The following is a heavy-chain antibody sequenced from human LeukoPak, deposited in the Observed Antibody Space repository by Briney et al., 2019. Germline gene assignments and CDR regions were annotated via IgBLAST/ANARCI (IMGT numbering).Heavy chain of an antibody. CDR3: ARDGKPYYNILTGYEDYYYGMDV. CDR2: IIPILGIA. V-gene: IGHV1-69*04. Sequence: GASVKVSCKASGGTFSSYAISWVRQAPGQGLEWMGRIIPILGIANYAQKFQGRVTMTTDTSTTTAYMELRSLRSDDTAVYYCARDGKPYYNILTGYEDYYYGMDVWGQGTTVTVSS. J-gene: IGHJ6*02. CDR1: GGTFSSYA. D-gene: IGHD3-9*01.